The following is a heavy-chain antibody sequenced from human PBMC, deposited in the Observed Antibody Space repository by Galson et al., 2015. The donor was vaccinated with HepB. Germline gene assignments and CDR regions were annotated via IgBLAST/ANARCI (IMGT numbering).Heavy chain of an antibody. CDR1: GATFSSYA. Sequence: SVKVSCKASGATFSSYAISWVRQAPGQGLEWMGWINPNSGGTNYAQKFQGWVTMTRDTSISTAYMELSRLRSDDTAVYYCARVRIAAAASGMDVWGQGTTVTVSS. CDR3: ARVRIAAAASGMDV. J-gene: IGHJ6*02. V-gene: IGHV1-2*04. D-gene: IGHD6-13*01. CDR2: INPNSGGT.